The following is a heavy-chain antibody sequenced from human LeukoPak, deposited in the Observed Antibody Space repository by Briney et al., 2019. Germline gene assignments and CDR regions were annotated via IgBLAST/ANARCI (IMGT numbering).Heavy chain of an antibody. J-gene: IGHJ6*02. Sequence: GGSLRLSCSASGFTFISYTINWVRQAPGKGLEWVSSISSSGSYIYYADSVKGRFTIPRDNAKNSLSLQMNSLRAEDTAVYYCARQSAYCGGDCYSDGMDVWGQGTTVTVSS. V-gene: IGHV3-21*01. CDR3: ARQSAYCGGDCYSDGMDV. D-gene: IGHD2-21*02. CDR2: ISSSGSYI. CDR1: GFTFISYT.